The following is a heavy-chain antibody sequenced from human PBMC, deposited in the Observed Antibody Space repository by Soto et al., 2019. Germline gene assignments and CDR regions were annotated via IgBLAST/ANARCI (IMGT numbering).Heavy chain of an antibody. CDR3: ASGFGGYYDSSGYLSSFDY. CDR1: GGTFSSYA. V-gene: IGHV1-69*10. D-gene: IGHD3-22*01. J-gene: IGHJ4*02. CDR2: IIPILGIA. Sequence: ASVKVPCKASGGTFSSYAISWVRQAPGQGLEWMGGIIPILGIANYAQKFQGRVTITADKSTSTAYMELSSLRSEDTAVYYCASGFGGYYDSSGYLSSFDYWGQGTLVTVSS.